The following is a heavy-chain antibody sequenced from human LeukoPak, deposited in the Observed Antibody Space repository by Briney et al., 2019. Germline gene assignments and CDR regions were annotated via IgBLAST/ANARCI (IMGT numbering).Heavy chain of an antibody. CDR2: IGSSGSTI. V-gene: IGHV3-11*04. CDR3: ARGPRLPQYFQY. D-gene: IGHD3-16*01. CDR1: GFTFSDYY. J-gene: IGHJ1*01. Sequence: GGSLRLSCAASGFTFSDYYMSWIRQAPGKGLGWVSYIGSSGSTIYYADSVKGRFTISRDNAKNSLYLQMNSLRAEDTAVYYCARGPRLPQYFQYWGQGTLVTVSS.